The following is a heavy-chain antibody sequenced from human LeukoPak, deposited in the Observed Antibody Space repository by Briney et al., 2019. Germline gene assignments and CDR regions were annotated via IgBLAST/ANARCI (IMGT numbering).Heavy chain of an antibody. V-gene: IGHV4-61*02. D-gene: IGHD1-26*01. Sequence: SETLSLTCTVSGGSISSSSHYWGWIRQPAGKGLEWIGRIYTSGSTTYNSSLKSRVTISLDTSKNHFSLRLSSVTAADTAVYYCARDREVGATGYYFDYWGQGTLVTVSS. CDR2: IYTSGST. J-gene: IGHJ4*02. CDR1: GGSISSSSHY. CDR3: ARDREVGATGYYFDY.